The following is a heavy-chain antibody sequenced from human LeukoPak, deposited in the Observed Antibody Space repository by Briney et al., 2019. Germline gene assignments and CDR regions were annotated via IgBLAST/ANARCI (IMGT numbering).Heavy chain of an antibody. CDR1: GFTFSGYW. V-gene: IGHV3-74*01. J-gene: IGHJ6*03. CDR2: INGDGSST. D-gene: IGHD3-3*01. CDR3: AKGAAGGGGVTNYYYYYMDV. Sequence: GGSLRLSCAASGFTFSGYWMHWVRHAPGKGLVWVSRINGDGSSTTYADSVKGRFTISRDNAKNSLYLQMNSLRAEDAAVYYCAKGAAGGGGVTNYYYYYMDVWGKGTTVTVSS.